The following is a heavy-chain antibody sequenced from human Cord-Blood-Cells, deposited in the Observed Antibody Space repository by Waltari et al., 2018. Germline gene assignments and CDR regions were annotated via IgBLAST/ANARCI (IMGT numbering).Heavy chain of an antibody. J-gene: IGHJ4*02. V-gene: IGHV3-30-3*01. D-gene: IGHD6-19*01. CDR2: ISHERSKK. CDR3: ARGRQWLVRGVFDY. Sequence: QVQLVESGGGVVQPGRSLRLSCAASGFTFSSYAMLWVRQSPGQGRVWVAVISHERSKKDYADSVKGRFTITRDNSKNTLYLQMNSLRAEDTAVYYCARGRQWLVRGVFDYWGQGTLVTVSS. CDR1: GFTFSSYA.